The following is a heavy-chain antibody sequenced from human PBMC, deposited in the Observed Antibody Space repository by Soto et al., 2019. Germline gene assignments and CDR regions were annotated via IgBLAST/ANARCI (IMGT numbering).Heavy chain of an antibody. V-gene: IGHV3-53*01. CDR2: IYSGGST. J-gene: IGHJ6*02. CDR1: GFTVSSNY. CDR3: ARDLLSRMATIPVYYGMGV. Sequence: GGSLRLSCAASGFTVSSNYMSWVRQAPGKGLEWVSVIYSGGSTYYADSVEGRFTISRDNSKNTLYLQMNSLRAEDTAVYYCARDLLSRMATIPVYYGMGVWGQGTTVTVAS. D-gene: IGHD5-12*01.